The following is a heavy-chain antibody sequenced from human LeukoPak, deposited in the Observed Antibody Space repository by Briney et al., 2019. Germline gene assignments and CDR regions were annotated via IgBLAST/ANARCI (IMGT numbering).Heavy chain of an antibody. V-gene: IGHV4-59*01. CDR3: ARDKDCGGDCYVDY. D-gene: IGHD2-21*01. Sequence: PSETLSLTCTVSGGSISSYYWSWIRQPPGKGLEWIGYIYYSGSTNYNPSLKSRVTISVDTSKNQFSLKLSSVTAADTAVYFCARDKDCGGDCYVDYWGQGTLVTVSS. CDR2: IYYSGST. CDR1: GGSISSYY. J-gene: IGHJ4*02.